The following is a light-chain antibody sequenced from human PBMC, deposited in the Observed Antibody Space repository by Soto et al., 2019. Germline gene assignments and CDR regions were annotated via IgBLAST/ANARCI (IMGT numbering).Light chain of an antibody. V-gene: IGKV1-39*01. CDR1: QSMSDS. Sequence: DIHLNQSPSSLSASVGDRVTITCRASQSMSDSLNWYQQKAGQAPKLLIYSASNLESGVPSRFSGGGSGTDFTLTISSLQPEDFGTYFCQQSYSNSYTFGQGTTLEIK. J-gene: IGKJ2*01. CDR2: SAS. CDR3: QQSYSNSYT.